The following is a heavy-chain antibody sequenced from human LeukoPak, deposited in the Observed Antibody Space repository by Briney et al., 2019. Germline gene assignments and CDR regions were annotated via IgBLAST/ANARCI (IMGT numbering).Heavy chain of an antibody. CDR2: ISGSGGST. V-gene: IGHV3-23*01. D-gene: IGHD4-23*01. CDR1: GFTFSDYA. Sequence: TGGSLRLSCAASGFTFSDYAMTWVRQAPGKGLEWVSAISGSGGSTYYADSVEGRFTISRDNSKNTLYLQMNSLRAEDTAVYYCAKDVRYLLVVTPSDAFDIWGQGTMVTVSS. J-gene: IGHJ3*02. CDR3: AKDVRYLLVVTPSDAFDI.